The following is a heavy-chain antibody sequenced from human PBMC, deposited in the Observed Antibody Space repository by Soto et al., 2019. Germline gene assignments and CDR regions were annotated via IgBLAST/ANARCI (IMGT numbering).Heavy chain of an antibody. CDR2: IYSGGST. CDR3: ARRSSGYPYYFDY. J-gene: IGHJ4*02. Sequence: EVQLVETGGGLIQPGGSLRLSCAASGFTVSSNYMSWVHQAPGKGLEWVSVIYSGGSTYYADSVKGRFTISSDNSKNTLYLQMNSLRAEDTAVYYCARRSSGYPYYFDYWGQGTLVTVSS. D-gene: IGHD3-22*01. CDR1: GFTVSSNY. V-gene: IGHV3-53*02.